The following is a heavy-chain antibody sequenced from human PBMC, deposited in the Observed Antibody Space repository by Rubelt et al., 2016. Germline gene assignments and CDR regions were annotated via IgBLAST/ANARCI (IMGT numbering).Heavy chain of an antibody. Sequence: PGRSLRLSCAASGFTLSSCAMHWVRQAPGKGLEWVAVVSYDGSNKYYADSVKGRFTISRDNSKNTLYLQMDSLGVEDTAVYYCAREGYSSGRAPAFDYWGQGTPVTISS. CDR1: GFTLSSCA. J-gene: IGHJ4*02. CDR3: AREGYSSGRAPAFDY. D-gene: IGHD6-19*01. CDR2: VSYDGSNK. V-gene: IGHV3-30*04.